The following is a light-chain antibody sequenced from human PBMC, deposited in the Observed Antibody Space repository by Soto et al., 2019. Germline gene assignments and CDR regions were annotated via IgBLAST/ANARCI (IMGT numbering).Light chain of an antibody. J-gene: IGKJ2*01. CDR1: QSVSSSY. CDR3: QQYGSSPPSYT. Sequence: EIVLTQSPGTLSLSPGERATLSCRASQSVSSSYLAWYQQKPGQAPRLLIYGASSRATGIPDRFSGSGSGTDCTLTISRREPEDFAGYYCQQYGSSPPSYTFGQGTKLEIK. V-gene: IGKV3-20*01. CDR2: GAS.